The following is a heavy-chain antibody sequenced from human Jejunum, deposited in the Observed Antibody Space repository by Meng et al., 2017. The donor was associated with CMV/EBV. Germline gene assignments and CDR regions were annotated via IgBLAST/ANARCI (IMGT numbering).Heavy chain of an antibody. J-gene: IGHJ4*02. CDR1: DYTSTSNG. D-gene: IGHD5-24*01. CDR2: IDPNTGNP. CDR3: ARDSPLDGYSLLDY. V-gene: IGHV7-4-1*02. Sequence: LVQLGAGCKRPVAPVKSPCRPSDYTSTSNGINWVRQAPGQGPDWMGWIDPNTGNPTYDQGFTGRFVFSLDTSVSTAYLQINSLRADDTAVYYCARDSPLDGYSLLDYWGQGTLVTVSS.